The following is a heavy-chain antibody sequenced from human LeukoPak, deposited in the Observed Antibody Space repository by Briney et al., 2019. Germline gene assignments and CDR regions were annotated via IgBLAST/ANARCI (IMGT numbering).Heavy chain of an antibody. D-gene: IGHD2-2*01. J-gene: IGHJ4*02. Sequence: ASVKVSCKASGYTFTSYGIRWVRQAPGQGLEWMGWISAYNGNTNYAQKLQGRVTMTTDTSTSTAYMELRSLRSDDTAVYYCARDPGYCSSTSCSPPFDYWGQGTLVTVSS. V-gene: IGHV1-18*01. CDR3: ARDPGYCSSTSCSPPFDY. CDR1: GYTFTSYG. CDR2: ISAYNGNT.